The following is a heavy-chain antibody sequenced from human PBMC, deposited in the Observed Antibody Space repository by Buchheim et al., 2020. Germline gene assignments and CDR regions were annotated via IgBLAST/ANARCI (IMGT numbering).Heavy chain of an antibody. J-gene: IGHJ6*03. CDR1: GFTFSSYG. V-gene: IGHV3-33*01. Sequence: QVQLVESGGGVVQPGRSLRLSCAASGFTFSSYGMHWVRQAPGKGLEWAAVIWYDGSNKYYADSVKGRFTISRDNSKNTLYLQMNSLRAEDTAVYYCAREVAAAGPRLYYYYYYMDVWGKGTT. CDR3: AREVAAAGPRLYYYYYYMDV. CDR2: IWYDGSNK. D-gene: IGHD6-13*01.